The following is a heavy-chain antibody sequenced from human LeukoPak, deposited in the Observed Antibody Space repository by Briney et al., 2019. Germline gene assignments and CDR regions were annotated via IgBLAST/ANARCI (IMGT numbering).Heavy chain of an antibody. J-gene: IGHJ4*02. CDR2: IYNSGST. CDR3: ATDTDYSNFDY. V-gene: IGHV4-4*08. D-gene: IGHD2-15*01. Sequence: KSSETLSLTCTVSGGSISSYYWSWIRQPPGKGLEWIGYIYNSGSTNYNPSLKSRVTISVDTSKNQFSLKLSSVTAADTAMYYCATDTDYSNFDYWGQGTLVTVSS. CDR1: GGSISSYY.